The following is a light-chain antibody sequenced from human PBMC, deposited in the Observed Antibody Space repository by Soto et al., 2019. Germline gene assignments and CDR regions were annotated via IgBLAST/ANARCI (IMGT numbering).Light chain of an antibody. V-gene: IGLV1-40*01. CDR3: QSYDMYLSCSVI. J-gene: IGLJ2*01. Sequence: QSVLTQPPSVSGAPGQRVTISCSGSSSNIGADYDVHWYQHLPGTSPKLLIFGNFNRPSGVPDRFSGSKSGTSASLAITGLQAEDEGVYYCQSYDMYLSCSVIFGGGTKVTVL. CDR1: SSNIGADYD. CDR2: GNF.